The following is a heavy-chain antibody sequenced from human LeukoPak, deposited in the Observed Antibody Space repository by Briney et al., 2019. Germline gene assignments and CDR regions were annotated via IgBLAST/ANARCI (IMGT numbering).Heavy chain of an antibody. J-gene: IGHJ6*02. CDR1: GFTFSSYR. CDR3: ARGRDGYKDYYYYGMDV. V-gene: IGHV3-74*01. D-gene: IGHD5-24*01. Sequence: GGSLRLSCAASGFTFSSYRMHWVRQAPGKGLVWVSRINSDGSSTSYADSVKGRFTISRDNAKNTLYLQMNSLRAEDTAVYYCARGRDGYKDYYYYGMDVWGQGTTVTVSS. CDR2: INSDGSST.